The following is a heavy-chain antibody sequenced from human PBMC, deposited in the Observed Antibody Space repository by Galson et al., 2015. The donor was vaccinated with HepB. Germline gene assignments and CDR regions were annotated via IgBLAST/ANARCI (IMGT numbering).Heavy chain of an antibody. CDR1: GFSLSTSGVG. CDR2: IYWNDDK. CDR3: AHSLRIVGAGYGMDV. D-gene: IGHD1-26*01. Sequence: PALVKPTQTLTLTCTFSGFSLSTSGVGVGWIRQSPGKALEWLALIYWNDDKRYSPSLQSRLTITKDTSKNQVVLTMTNMDPVDTATYYCAHSLRIVGAGYGMDVWGQGTPVTVSS. V-gene: IGHV2-5*01. J-gene: IGHJ6*02.